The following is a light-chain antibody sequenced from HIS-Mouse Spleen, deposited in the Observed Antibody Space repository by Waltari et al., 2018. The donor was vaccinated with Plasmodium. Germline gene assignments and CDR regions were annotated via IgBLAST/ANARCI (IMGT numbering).Light chain of an antibody. CDR2: RNN. J-gene: IGLJ2*01. CDR3: AAWDDSLSGRV. CDR1: SSTIGSNY. Sequence: QSVLTQPPSASGTPGQRVTISCSGSSSTIGSNYVYWYPQLPGPAPKLLIYRNNQRPSGVPDRFSGSKSGTSASLAISGLRSEDEADYYCAAWDDSLSGRVFGGGTKLTVL. V-gene: IGLV1-47*01.